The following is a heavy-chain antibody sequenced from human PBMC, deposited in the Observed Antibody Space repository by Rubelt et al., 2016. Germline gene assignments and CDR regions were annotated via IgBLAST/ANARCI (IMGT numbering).Heavy chain of an antibody. CDR1: GGSFSGYY. CDR3: ASRGRYYGSGSYPPRTGIVDY. Sequence: QVQLQQWGAGLLKPSETLSLTCAVYGGSFSGYYWSWIRQPPGKGLEWIGEINHSGGTNYNPSLKSRVTISVDTSKNQFSLKLGSVTAADTAVYYCASRGRYYGSGSYPPRTGIVDYWGQGTLVTVSS. J-gene: IGHJ4*02. CDR2: INHSGGT. V-gene: IGHV4-34*01. D-gene: IGHD3-10*01.